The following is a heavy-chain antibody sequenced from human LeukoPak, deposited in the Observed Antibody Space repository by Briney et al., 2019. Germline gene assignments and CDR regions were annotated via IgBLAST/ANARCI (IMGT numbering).Heavy chain of an antibody. J-gene: IGHJ4*02. Sequence: GSLRLSCAASGFTFSSYAMHWVRQAPGKGLEYVSTISSDGGSTHYANSVKGRFTISRDNSKNTLYLQMGSLTAEDMGVYYCARGLLSNYFGYWGQGTLVTVSS. D-gene: IGHD3-10*01. CDR3: ARGLLSNYFGY. CDR2: ISSDGGST. CDR1: GFTFSSYA. V-gene: IGHV3-64*01.